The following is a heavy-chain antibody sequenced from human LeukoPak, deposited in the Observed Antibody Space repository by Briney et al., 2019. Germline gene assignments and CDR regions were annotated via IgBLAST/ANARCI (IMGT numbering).Heavy chain of an antibody. CDR3: ARVITVTAYYYYYYYMDV. CDR2: ISSSGSTI. J-gene: IGHJ6*03. CDR1: GFTFSDYY. V-gene: IGHV3-11*04. Sequence: GGSLRLSCAASGFTFSDYYMSWIRQAPGKGLEWVSYISSSGSTIYYADSVKGRFTISRDNAKNSLYLQMNSLRAEDAAVYYCARVITVTAYYYYYYYMDVWGKGTTVTVSS. D-gene: IGHD4-11*01.